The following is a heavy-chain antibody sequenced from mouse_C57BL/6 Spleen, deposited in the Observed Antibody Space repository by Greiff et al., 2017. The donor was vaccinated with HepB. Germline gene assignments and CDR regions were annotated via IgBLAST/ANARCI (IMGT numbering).Heavy chain of an antibody. D-gene: IGHD2-3*01. CDR1: GFTFSSYA. CDR2: ISSGGDYI. J-gene: IGHJ2*01. Sequence: EVKVEESGEGLVKPGGSLKLSCAASGFTFSSYAMSWVRQTPEKRLEWVAYISSGGDYIYYADTVKGRFTISRDNARNTLYLQMSSLKSEDTAMYYCTRAPLYDGGPEFDYWGQGTTLTVSS. CDR3: TRAPLYDGGPEFDY. V-gene: IGHV5-9-1*02.